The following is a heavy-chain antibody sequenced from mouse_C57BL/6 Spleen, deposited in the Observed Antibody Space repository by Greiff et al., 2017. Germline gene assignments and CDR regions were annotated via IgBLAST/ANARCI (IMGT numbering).Heavy chain of an antibody. V-gene: IGHV1-43*01. CDR2: INPSTGGT. J-gene: IGHJ3*01. Sequence: EVQLQQSGPELVKPGASVKISCKASGYSFTGYYMHWVKQSSEKSLEWIGEINPSTGGTSYNQKFKGKATVTVDKSTSTAYMQLKSLTSEDSAVYYCASGDYGSSPFAYWGQGTLVTVSA. D-gene: IGHD1-1*01. CDR1: GYSFTGYY. CDR3: ASGDYGSSPFAY.